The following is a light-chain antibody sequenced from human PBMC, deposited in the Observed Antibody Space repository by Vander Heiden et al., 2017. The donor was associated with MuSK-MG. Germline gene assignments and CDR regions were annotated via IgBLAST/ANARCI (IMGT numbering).Light chain of an antibody. CDR1: QSVSSN. CDR2: GAS. J-gene: IGKJ5*01. CDR3: QQYNNWPPRIT. Sequence: EIVMTQSPATLSVSPGERATPSCRASQSVSSNLAWYQQKPGQAPRLLIYGASTRATGIPARFSGSGSGTEFTLTISSLQSEDFAGYYCQQYNNWPPRITFGQGTRLEMK. V-gene: IGKV3-15*01.